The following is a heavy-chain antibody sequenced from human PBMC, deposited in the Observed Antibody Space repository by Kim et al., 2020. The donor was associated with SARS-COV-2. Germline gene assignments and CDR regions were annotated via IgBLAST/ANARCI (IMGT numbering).Heavy chain of an antibody. Sequence: QSLKSRVTISVDTSKNQFSRKLSSVTAADTAVYYCARVRDIVVVPAAIGYWGQGTLVTVSS. D-gene: IGHD2-2*01. V-gene: IGHV4-34*01. CDR3: ARVRDIVVVPAAIGY. J-gene: IGHJ4*02.